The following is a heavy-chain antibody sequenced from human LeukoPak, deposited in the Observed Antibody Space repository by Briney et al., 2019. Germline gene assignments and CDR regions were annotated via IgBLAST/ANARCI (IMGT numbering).Heavy chain of an antibody. D-gene: IGHD2-2*01. CDR1: GGSISSSSYY. J-gene: IGHJ1*01. V-gene: IGHV4-39*01. CDR3: ASRGGVVVPVPFQH. CDR2: IYYSGST. Sequence: SETLSLTCTVSGGSISSSSYYWGWIRQPPGKGLEWIVSIYYSGSTYYNPSLKSRVTISVDTSKNQFSLKLSSVTAADTAVYYCASRGGVVVPVPFQHWGQGTLVTVSS.